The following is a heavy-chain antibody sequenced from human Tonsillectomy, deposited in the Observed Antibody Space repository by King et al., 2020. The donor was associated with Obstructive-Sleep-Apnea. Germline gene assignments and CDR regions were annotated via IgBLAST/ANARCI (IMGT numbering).Heavy chain of an antibody. J-gene: IGHJ4*02. V-gene: IGHV3-23*04. CDR3: AKVSGSSSSLPGRYFDY. D-gene: IGHD6-6*01. Sequence: VQLVESGGGLVQPGGSLRLSCAASGFTFSSYAMSWVRQAPGKGLEWVSGITGSGGITYYADSVKGRFTISRDNSKNTLYLQMNSLRAQDTAVYYCAKVSGSSSSLPGRYFDYWGQVTLVTVSS. CDR1: GFTFSSYA. CDR2: ITGSGGIT.